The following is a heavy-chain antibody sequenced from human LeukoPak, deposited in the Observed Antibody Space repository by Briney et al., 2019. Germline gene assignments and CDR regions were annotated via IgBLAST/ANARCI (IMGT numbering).Heavy chain of an antibody. V-gene: IGHV3-48*01. J-gene: IGHJ5*02. CDR2: ISSSSSTI. CDR1: GFTFSSYS. D-gene: IGHD6-13*01. CDR3: ASLVAAAADNWFDP. Sequence: GGSLRLSCAASGFTFSSYSMNWVRQAPGKGLEWVSYISSSSSTIYYADSVKGRFTISRDNAKNSLYLQMNGLRAEDTAVYYCASLVAAAADNWFDPWGQGTLVTVSS.